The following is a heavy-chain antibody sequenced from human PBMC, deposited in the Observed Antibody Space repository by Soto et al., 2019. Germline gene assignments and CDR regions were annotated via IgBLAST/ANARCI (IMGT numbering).Heavy chain of an antibody. CDR1: GFSFSTYW. CDR2: IKQDGSEK. CDR3: ARVVISSAAAANY. D-gene: IGHD6-13*01. J-gene: IGHJ4*02. Sequence: EVQLVESGGGLVQPGGSLRLSCAASGFSFSTYWMSWVRQAPGKGLEWVANIKQDGSEKYYVDSVKGRFTISRDNAKKSLYLQMNRLRAEDTAVYYCARVVISSAAAANYWGQGSLVTVSS. V-gene: IGHV3-7*03.